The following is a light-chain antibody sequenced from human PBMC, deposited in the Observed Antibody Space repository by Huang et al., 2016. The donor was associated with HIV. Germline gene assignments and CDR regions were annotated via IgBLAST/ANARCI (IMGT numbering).Light chain of an antibody. CDR2: DAY. Sequence: EFVLTQSPATLSLSPGERATLSCRASQSISSYLAWYQQKPGQAPRLLIYDAYYRAPGIPARFSGSGSGTDFTLTISSLEPEDFAVYYCQQRSNGPPLFTFGPGTKVDIK. J-gene: IGKJ3*01. CDR3: QQRSNGPPLFT. CDR1: QSISSY. V-gene: IGKV3-11*01.